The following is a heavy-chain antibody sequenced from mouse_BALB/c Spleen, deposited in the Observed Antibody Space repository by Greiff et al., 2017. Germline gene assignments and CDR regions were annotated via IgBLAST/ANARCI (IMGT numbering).Heavy chain of an antibody. CDR2: IFPGDGDT. CDR1: GYTFTSYD. Sequence: VQLQQSGAELVKPGASVKLSCKASGYTFTSYDINWVRQRPEQGLEWIGWIFPGDGDTNYNGKFKGKATLTADKSSSTAYMQLSSLTSVDSAVYVCARSGVWLDYARDYWGQGTSVTVSA. J-gene: IGHJ4*01. D-gene: IGHD2-2*01. V-gene: IGHV1S56*01. CDR3: ARSGVWLDYARDY.